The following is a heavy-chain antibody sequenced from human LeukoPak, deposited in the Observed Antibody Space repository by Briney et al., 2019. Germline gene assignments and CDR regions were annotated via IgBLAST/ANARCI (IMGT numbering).Heavy chain of an antibody. D-gene: IGHD3-10*01. V-gene: IGHV4-59*01. CDR2: IYYSGST. Sequence: SETLSLTCTVSGGSISSYYWSWIRQPPGKGLEWIGYIYYSGSTNYNPSLKSRVTISVDTSKNQFSLELSSVTAADTAVYYCANNGYGSGSYPQDYWGQGTLVTVSS. CDR3: ANNGYGSGSYPQDY. CDR1: GGSISSYY. J-gene: IGHJ4*02.